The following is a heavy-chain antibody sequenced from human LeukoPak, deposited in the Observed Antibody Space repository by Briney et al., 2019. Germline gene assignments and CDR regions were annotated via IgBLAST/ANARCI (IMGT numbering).Heavy chain of an antibody. V-gene: IGHV3-11*06. Sequence: GRSLSLSCAASGFTFSDYYMIWISQAPGKGLEWVSYISSSSSRTNYADSVKGRFTISRDNAKNSLYLQMYSLRAEDTAVYYCAKERRTGSGAALDYWGPGTLVTVSS. CDR3: AKERRTGSGAALDY. D-gene: IGHD6-19*01. J-gene: IGHJ4*02. CDR2: ISSSSSRT. CDR1: GFTFSDYY.